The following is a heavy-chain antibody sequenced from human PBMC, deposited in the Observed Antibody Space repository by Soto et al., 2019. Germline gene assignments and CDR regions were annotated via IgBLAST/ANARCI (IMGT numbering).Heavy chain of an antibody. V-gene: IGHV3-23*01. D-gene: IGHD6-13*01. CDR2: ISGSGGST. CDR1: GFTFSSYA. J-gene: IGHJ4*02. Sequence: PGGSLRLSCAASGFTFSSYAMSWVRQAPGKGLEWVSAISGSGGSTYYADSVKGRFTISRDNSKNTLYLQMNSLRAEDTAVYYCAKDPSPSIAAAMADYWGQGTLVTVSS. CDR3: AKDPSPSIAAAMADY.